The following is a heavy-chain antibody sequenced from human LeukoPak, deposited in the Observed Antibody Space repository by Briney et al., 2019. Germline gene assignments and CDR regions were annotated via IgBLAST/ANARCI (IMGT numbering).Heavy chain of an antibody. CDR3: ARGRSASGWYGRLGY. Sequence: GASVKVSCKASGYTFTSYGISWVRQAPGQGLEWMGWISAYNGNTNYAQKLQGRVTMTTDTSTSTAYMELRSLRSDDTAVYYCARGRSASGWYGRLGYWGQGTLVTVSS. CDR1: GYTFTSYG. J-gene: IGHJ4*02. CDR2: ISAYNGNT. D-gene: IGHD6-19*01. V-gene: IGHV1-18*01.